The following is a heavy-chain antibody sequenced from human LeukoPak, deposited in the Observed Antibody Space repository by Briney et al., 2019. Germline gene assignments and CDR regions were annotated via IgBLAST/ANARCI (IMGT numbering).Heavy chain of an antibody. J-gene: IGHJ1*01. CDR3: AKDDVY. CDR1: GFTFSSYG. V-gene: IGHV3-30*18. D-gene: IGHD3-16*01. Sequence: PGRSLRLSCAASGFTFSSYGMHWVRQAPGKGLEWVAVISYDGSNKYYADSVKGRFTISRDNSKNTLYLQMNSLRAEDTAVYYCAKDDVYWGQGTLVTVSS. CDR2: ISYDGSNK.